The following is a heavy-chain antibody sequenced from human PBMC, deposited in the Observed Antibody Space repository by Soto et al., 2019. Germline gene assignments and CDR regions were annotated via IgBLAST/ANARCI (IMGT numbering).Heavy chain of an antibody. CDR3: VSWLSAHFDY. CDR2: IDNSGTRT. J-gene: IGHJ4*02. V-gene: IGHV3-23*05. CDR1: PVGFSGLG. Sequence: EVQLLESGGRLVQPGQSLRLSCAASPVGFSGLGMSWVRQAPGKGLEWVSTIDNSGTRTHYADSVKGRFTISRHTSNYTLDLQMDYLRAEDTALYHCVSWLSAHFDYWGRGTLVTVSS. D-gene: IGHD6-19*01.